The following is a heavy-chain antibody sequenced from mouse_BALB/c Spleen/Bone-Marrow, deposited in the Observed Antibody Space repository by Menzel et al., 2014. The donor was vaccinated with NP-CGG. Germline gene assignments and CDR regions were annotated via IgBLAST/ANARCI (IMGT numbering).Heavy chain of an antibody. J-gene: IGHJ4*01. CDR2: IYPYNGGT. Sequence: VQLQQPGLELVKPGASVKISCKASGYTFTDYNMHWVKQSHGKSLEWIGYIYPYNGGTGYNQKFKSKATLTVDNSSSTAYMELRSLTSEDSAVYYCARYGSSPYYAMDYWGQGTSVTVSS. V-gene: IGHV1S29*02. CDR3: ARYGSSPYYAMDY. CDR1: GYTFTDYN. D-gene: IGHD1-1*01.